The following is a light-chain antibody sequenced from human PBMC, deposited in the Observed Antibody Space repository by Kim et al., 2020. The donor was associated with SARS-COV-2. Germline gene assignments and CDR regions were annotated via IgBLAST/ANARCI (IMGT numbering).Light chain of an antibody. J-gene: IGLJ3*02. CDR2: RNN. CDR1: SSNIGSNY. V-gene: IGLV1-47*01. Sequence: QSVLTQPPSASGTPGQRVTISCSGSSSNIGSNYVYWYQQLPGTAPKLLIYRNNQRPSGVPDRFSGSKSGTSASLAISGLRSEDEADYYCAAWDESPWVFGGGTQLTVL. CDR3: AAWDESPWV.